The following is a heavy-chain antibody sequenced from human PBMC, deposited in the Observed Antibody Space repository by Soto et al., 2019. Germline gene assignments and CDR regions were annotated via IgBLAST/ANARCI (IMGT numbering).Heavy chain of an antibody. J-gene: IGHJ5*02. CDR1: GLTFNRYW. V-gene: IGHV3-74*01. D-gene: IGHD2-15*01. Sequence: AGGSLRLSCAASGLTFNRYWMHWVRHAPGKGLVWVSHINTDGSNTNYADSVKGRFTISRDNAKSTLFLQMNSLRDEDTAVYYCAREFCSGGTCYTYYCYPWGQGSPVTVSS. CDR3: AREFCSGGTCYTYYCYP. CDR2: INTDGSNT.